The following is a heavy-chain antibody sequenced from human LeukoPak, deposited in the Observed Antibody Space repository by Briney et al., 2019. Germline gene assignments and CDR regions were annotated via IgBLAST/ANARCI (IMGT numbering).Heavy chain of an antibody. CDR3: TTGLSFGSTDWSFDY. CDR1: GFTFNDAW. D-gene: IGHD3-9*01. V-gene: IGHV3-15*01. CDR2: IKSKIDGGTT. Sequence: GGSLRLSCAASGFTFNDAWMSWVRQAPGKGLEWVGRIKSKIDGGTTDYAGPVKGRFTISRDDSKNTLYLQMNSLQTEDTAVYYCTTGLSFGSTDWSFDYWGQGILVTVSS. J-gene: IGHJ4*02.